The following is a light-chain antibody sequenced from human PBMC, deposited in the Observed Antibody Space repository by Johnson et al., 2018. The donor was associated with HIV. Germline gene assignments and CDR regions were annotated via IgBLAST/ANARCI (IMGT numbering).Light chain of an antibody. CDR1: SSNIGNNY. CDR3: GTGDSSLRAGRV. CDR2: DNN. V-gene: IGLV1-51*01. Sequence: QSVLTQPPSVSAAPGQKVTISCSGSSSNIGNNYVSWYQQLPGTAPKLLIYDNNKRPSGIPGRFSGSQSGPSATLAITGLQIGDEADYYCGTGDSSLRAGRVFGTGAKVTFL. J-gene: IGLJ1*01.